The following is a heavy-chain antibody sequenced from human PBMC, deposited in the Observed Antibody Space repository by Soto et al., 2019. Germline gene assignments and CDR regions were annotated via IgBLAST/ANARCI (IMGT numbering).Heavy chain of an antibody. CDR3: VGISGGWYYYFDY. V-gene: IGHV4-39*01. J-gene: IGHJ4*02. Sequence: SETLSLTCTVSGGSISSSSYYWGWIRQPPGKGLEWIGSIYYSGSTYYNPSLKSRVTISVDTSKNQFSLKLSSVTAADTAVYYCVGISGGWYYYFDYWGQGTLVTVSS. CDR1: GGSISSSSYY. D-gene: IGHD6-19*01. CDR2: IYYSGST.